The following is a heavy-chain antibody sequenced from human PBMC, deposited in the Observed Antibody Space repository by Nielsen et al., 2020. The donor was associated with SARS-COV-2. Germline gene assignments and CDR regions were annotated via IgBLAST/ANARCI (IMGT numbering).Heavy chain of an antibody. D-gene: IGHD1-26*01. CDR1: GFTFSSYS. CDR3: ASTSGSYFAFDI. Sequence: GGSLRLSCAASGFTFSSYSMNWVRQAPGKGLEWVSSISSGSSYIHYADSVKGRFTISRDNAKNSLFLQMNSLRAEDTAVYYCASTSGSYFAFDIWGQGTMVTVSS. V-gene: IGHV3-21*01. J-gene: IGHJ3*02. CDR2: ISSGSSYI.